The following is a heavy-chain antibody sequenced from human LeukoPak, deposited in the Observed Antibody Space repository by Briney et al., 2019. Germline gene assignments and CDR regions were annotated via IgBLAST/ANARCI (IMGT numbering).Heavy chain of an antibody. J-gene: IGHJ4*02. D-gene: IGHD3-22*01. CDR1: GGSISSGDYY. CDR3: ARTYYYDSSGYLELDY. CDR2: IYYSGST. Sequence: SETLSLTCTVSGGSISSGDYYWSWIRQPPGKGLEWTGYIYYSGSTYYNPSLKSRVTISVDTSKNQFSLKLSSVTAADTAVYYCARTYYYDSSGYLELDYWGQGTLVTVSS. V-gene: IGHV4-30-4*08.